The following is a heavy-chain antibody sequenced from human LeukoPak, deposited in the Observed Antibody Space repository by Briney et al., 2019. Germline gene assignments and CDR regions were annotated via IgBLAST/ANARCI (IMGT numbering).Heavy chain of an antibody. Sequence: SEKVSCKASGGTFSSYAISCVRQSPGQALEWMGRFIPIFGITNYAQKFQGRVTITADKSTSTAYMVLSSLRSEDTAVYYCARVNLQNCNQPPRPGRYYFDYWGQGTLVTVSS. CDR1: GGTFSSYA. CDR2: FIPIFGIT. D-gene: IGHD1-1*01. CDR3: ARVNLQNCNQPPRPGRYYFDY. J-gene: IGHJ4*02. V-gene: IGHV1-69*04.